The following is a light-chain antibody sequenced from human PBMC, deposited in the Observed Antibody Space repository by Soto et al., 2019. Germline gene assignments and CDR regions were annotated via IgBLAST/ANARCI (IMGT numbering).Light chain of an antibody. J-gene: IGKJ2*01. V-gene: IGKV1-39*01. Sequence: IQMTQSPSSLSASVGERVTITCRASKRITTYLNCYQQKPGEAPKLLISTSGTLQRGVPSRFSGSGSGTDFTLTITALRPEDFATYFCQQTYSTPYTFGQGTKLEIK. CDR3: QQTYSTPYT. CDR1: KRITTY. CDR2: TSG.